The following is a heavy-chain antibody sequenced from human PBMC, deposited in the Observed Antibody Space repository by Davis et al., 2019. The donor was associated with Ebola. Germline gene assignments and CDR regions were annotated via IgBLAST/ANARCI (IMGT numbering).Heavy chain of an antibody. V-gene: IGHV1-8*01. CDR3: ARGRGRGDSVDF. CDR2: MNPDSGIA. J-gene: IGHJ4*02. D-gene: IGHD2-21*02. CDR1: GYTFTSYD. Sequence: ASVKVSCKASGYTFTSYDINWVRQASGQGLEWMGWMNPDSGIAGYAQKFQGRVTMTRDTSITTAYMELSSLRSEDTAVYYCARGRGRGDSVDFWGQGTLVTVSS.